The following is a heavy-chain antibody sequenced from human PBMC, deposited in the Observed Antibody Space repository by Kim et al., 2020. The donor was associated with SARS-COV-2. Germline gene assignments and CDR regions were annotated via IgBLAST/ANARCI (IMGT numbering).Heavy chain of an antibody. CDR3: ARRGYSSSGYYYGMDV. Sequence: SETLSLTCTVSGGSISSYYWSWIRQPPGKGLEWIGYIYYSGSTNYNPSLKSRVTISVDTSKNQFSLKLSSVTAADTAVYYCARRGYSSSGYYYGMDVWGQGTTVTVSS. V-gene: IGHV4-59*01. D-gene: IGHD6-13*01. CDR2: IYYSGST. CDR1: GGSISSYY. J-gene: IGHJ6*02.